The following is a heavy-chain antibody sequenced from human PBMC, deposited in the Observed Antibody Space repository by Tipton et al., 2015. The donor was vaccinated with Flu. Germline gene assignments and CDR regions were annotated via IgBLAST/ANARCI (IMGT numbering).Heavy chain of an antibody. J-gene: IGHJ4*02. D-gene: IGHD6-13*01. V-gene: IGHV4-38-2*01. CDR1: GDSIGSPYF. Sequence: TLSLTCSVSGDSIGSPYFWGWIRQPPGKGLEWIGEINHSGSTNYNPSLKSRVTISVDTSKNQFSLKLSSVTAADTAVYYCAIEGYSSSLNLWGQGTLVTVSS. CDR2: INHSGST. CDR3: AIEGYSSSLNL.